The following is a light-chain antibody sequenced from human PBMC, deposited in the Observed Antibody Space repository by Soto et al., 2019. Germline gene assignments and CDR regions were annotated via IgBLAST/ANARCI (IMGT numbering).Light chain of an antibody. CDR1: QSLNGR. CDR3: SRYNYYST. V-gene: IGKV1-5*01. Sequence: DIRMTPSPSTLSASVGDRVTITCRASQSLNGRLAWYQQRPGKAPNLLIYDVSTLETGVPSRFSGTGSETEFTLTISGLQPNDFATYYRSRYNYYSTFGPGTKVDIK. CDR2: DVS. J-gene: IGKJ1*01.